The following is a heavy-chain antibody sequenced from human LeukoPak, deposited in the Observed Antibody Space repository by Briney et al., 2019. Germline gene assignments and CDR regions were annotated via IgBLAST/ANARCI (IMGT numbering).Heavy chain of an antibody. J-gene: IGHJ4*02. D-gene: IGHD2-21*02. CDR3: ARGGCGDSAAPFDD. Sequence: ASVKVSFKTSGYTFTSCYMHWVRQAPGQGLEWMGMINPSAGSTRYAQKFQGRVTMTTDTSTSTVYMELSSLRSEDTAVYYCARGGCGDSAAPFDDWGQGTLVPVSS. CDR1: GYTFTSCY. V-gene: IGHV1-46*01. CDR2: INPSAGST.